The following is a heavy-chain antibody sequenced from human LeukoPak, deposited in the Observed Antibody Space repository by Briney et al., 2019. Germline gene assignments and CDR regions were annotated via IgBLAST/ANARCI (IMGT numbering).Heavy chain of an antibody. Sequence: PSETLSLTCAVYGGSFSGYYWSWIRQPPGKGLEWIGEINHSGSTNYNPSLKSRVTISVDTSKNQFSLKLSSVTAADTAVYYCARGRSPRFDPWGQGTLVTVSS. D-gene: IGHD2-15*01. CDR1: GGSFSGYY. CDR2: INHSGST. CDR3: ARGRSPRFDP. J-gene: IGHJ5*02. V-gene: IGHV4-34*01.